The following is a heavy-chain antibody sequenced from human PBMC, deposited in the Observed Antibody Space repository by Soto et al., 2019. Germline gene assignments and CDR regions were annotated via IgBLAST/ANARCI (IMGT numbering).Heavy chain of an antibody. CDR2: ISVYNGKT. V-gene: IGHV1-18*04. D-gene: IGHD2-2*02. J-gene: IGHJ6*01. CDR3: TRARYGSSPICYNHYYYGMDI. Sequence: QVQLVQSGGEVKKPGASLKVSCQDSGSTFTSYGISWVRQAPRQGLEWMGWISVYNGKTNSAQKFQARVTMIIDTSTSTAYLGVRSLRFDDSAVCCCTRARYGSSPICYNHYYYGMDIWGHGTTVTVSS. CDR1: GSTFTSYG.